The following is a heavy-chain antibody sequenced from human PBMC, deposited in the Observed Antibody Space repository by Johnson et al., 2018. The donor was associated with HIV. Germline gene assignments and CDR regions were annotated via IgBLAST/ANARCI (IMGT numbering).Heavy chain of an antibody. Sequence: QVQLVESGGGVVQPGRSLRLSCAASGFTFSSYAMHWVRQPPGQGLEWVAVLSNDGSYKYYADSVKGRFSISRDNSKNTLYLQMNSLRPEDTAVYYCARDRYCSGGSCHDAFDIWGQGTMVTVSS. CDR2: LSNDGSYK. CDR1: GFTFSSYA. V-gene: IGHV3-30-3*01. CDR3: ARDRYCSGGSCHDAFDI. D-gene: IGHD2-15*01. J-gene: IGHJ3*02.